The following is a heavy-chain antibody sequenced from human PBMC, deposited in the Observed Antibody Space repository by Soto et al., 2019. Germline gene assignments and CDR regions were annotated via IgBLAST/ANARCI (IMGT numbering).Heavy chain of an antibody. V-gene: IGHV3-23*01. Sequence: EVQLLESGGGLVQPGGSLTLSCAASGFTFSTYAMTWVRQAPGKGLEWVSTISDSDDSTYYAGSVEGRFTISRDNSKNTVYLQLNSLRAEDTAVYYCAKEVEGGWYYFDYWGQGTLVNVSS. D-gene: IGHD2-15*01. CDR2: ISDSDDST. J-gene: IGHJ4*02. CDR3: AKEVEGGWYYFDY. CDR1: GFTFSTYA.